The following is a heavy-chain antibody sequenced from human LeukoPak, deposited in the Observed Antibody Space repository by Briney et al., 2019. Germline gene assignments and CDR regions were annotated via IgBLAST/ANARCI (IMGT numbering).Heavy chain of an antibody. J-gene: IGHJ4*02. V-gene: IGHV4-39*07. CDR1: GGSISSSSYY. CDR3: ARIMYYYGSSGYSYYFDY. CDR2: IYYSGST. Sequence: SETLSLTCTVSGGSISSSSYYWGWIRQPPGKGLEWIGSIYYSGSTYYNPSLKSRVTISVDTSKNQFSLKLSSVTAADTAVYYCARIMYYYGSSGYSYYFDYWGQGTLVTVSS. D-gene: IGHD3-22*01.